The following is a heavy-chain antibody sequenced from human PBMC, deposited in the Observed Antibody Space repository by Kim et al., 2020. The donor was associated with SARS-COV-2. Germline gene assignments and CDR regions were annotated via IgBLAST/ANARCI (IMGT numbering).Heavy chain of an antibody. V-gene: IGHV1-69*13. Sequence: SVKVSCKASGGTFSSYAISWVRQAPGQGLEWMGGIIPIFGTGNYAQKFQGRVTITADESTSTAYMELSSLRSEDTAVYYCARVGITGTGKFDYWGQGTLVTVSS. CDR1: GGTFSSYA. CDR2: IIPIFGTG. CDR3: ARVGITGTGKFDY. J-gene: IGHJ4*02. D-gene: IGHD1-20*01.